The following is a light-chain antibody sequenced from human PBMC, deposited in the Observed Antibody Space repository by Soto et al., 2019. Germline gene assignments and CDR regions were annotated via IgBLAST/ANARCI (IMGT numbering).Light chain of an antibody. Sequence: VVTQEPSLTVSPGGTVTLTCASSTGAVTSGYYPNWFQQKPGQAPRPLIYSTSNKHSWTPARFSGSLLGGKAALTLSGVQPEDEAEYYCLLYYGGAQPHVVFGGGTKLTVL. CDR2: STS. V-gene: IGLV7-43*01. J-gene: IGLJ2*01. CDR1: TGAVTSGYY. CDR3: LLYYGGAQPHVV.